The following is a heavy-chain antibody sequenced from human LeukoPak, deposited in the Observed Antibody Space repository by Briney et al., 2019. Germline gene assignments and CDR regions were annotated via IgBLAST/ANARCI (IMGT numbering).Heavy chain of an antibody. D-gene: IGHD1-7*01. Sequence: SETLSLTCAVFGGSLSGYYWTWIRQPPGKGLEWIGEIIDDGTTKYNSSLKSRVTLSVDTSKNQFSLKLSSVTAADTAVYYCARNYYYYYYYMDVWGKGTTVTVSS. V-gene: IGHV4-34*12. CDR1: GGSLSGYY. CDR3: ARNYYYYYYYMDV. CDR2: IIDDGTT. J-gene: IGHJ6*03.